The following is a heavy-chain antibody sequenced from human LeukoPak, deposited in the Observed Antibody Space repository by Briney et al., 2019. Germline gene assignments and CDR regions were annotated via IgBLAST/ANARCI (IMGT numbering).Heavy chain of an antibody. V-gene: IGHV1-18*01. CDR2: ISAYNGNT. J-gene: IGHJ4*02. Sequence: ASVKVSCKASGGTFSNYAVSWVRQAPGQGLEWMGWISAYNGNTNYAQKLQGRVTMTTDTSTSTAYMELRSLRSDDTAVYYCARETMVRGVIIPYWGQGTLVTVSS. CDR1: GGTFSNYA. CDR3: ARETMVRGVIIPY. D-gene: IGHD3-10*01.